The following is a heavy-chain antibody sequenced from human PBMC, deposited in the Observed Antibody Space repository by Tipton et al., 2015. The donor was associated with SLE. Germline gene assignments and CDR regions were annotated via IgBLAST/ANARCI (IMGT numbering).Heavy chain of an antibody. CDR1: GYSISSGYY. D-gene: IGHD6-13*01. J-gene: IGHJ4*02. CDR3: ARGVAAPGDY. CDR2: INHSGST. Sequence: TLSLTCTVSGYSISSGYYWGWIRQPPGKKLEWIGEINHSGSTNYNPSLKSRVTISVDTSKNQFSLKLSSVTAADTAVYYCARGVAAPGDYWGQGTLVTVSS. V-gene: IGHV4-38-2*02.